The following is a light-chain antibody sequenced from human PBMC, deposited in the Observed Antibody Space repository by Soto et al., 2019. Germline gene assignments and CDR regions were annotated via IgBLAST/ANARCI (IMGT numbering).Light chain of an antibody. CDR1: QSVSSSY. V-gene: IGKV3-20*01. CDR2: GAS. CDR3: QQYGNSPWT. Sequence: EIVLTQSPGTLSLSPGERATLSCRASQSVSSSYLAWFQQEPGQAPRLLIHGASSRATGIPDRFSGSESGTDFILTISRLEPEDSAVYYCQQYGNSPWTFGQGTKVEIK. J-gene: IGKJ1*01.